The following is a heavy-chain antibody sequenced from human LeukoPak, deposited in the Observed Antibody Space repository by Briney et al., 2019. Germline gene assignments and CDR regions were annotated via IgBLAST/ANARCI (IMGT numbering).Heavy chain of an antibody. CDR3: ARDLRPTVVTQVDY. Sequence: ASVRVSCKASGYTFTIYYMHWVRQAPGQGRGWMGHINPSGGSTSYAQKFQGRVTMTRDTSTSTVYMELSSLRSEDTAVYYCARDLRPTVVTQVDYWGQGTLVTVSS. V-gene: IGHV1-46*01. D-gene: IGHD4-23*01. J-gene: IGHJ4*02. CDR2: INPSGGST. CDR1: GYTFTIYY.